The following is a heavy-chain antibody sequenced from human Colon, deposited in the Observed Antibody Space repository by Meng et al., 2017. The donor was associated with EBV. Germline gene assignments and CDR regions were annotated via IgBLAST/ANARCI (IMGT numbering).Heavy chain of an antibody. CDR2: INHVGST. CDR1: GGSSSDSS. Sequence: QVQQKHGGAGLLKPSETLTLTGNVDGGSSSDSSWTWIRQPPGKGLEWIGEINHVGSTTYNPSLKSRVTISVDTSKNQFSLKLSSVTAADAAVYYCASSDCSGGTCYLDCWGQGTLVTVSS. CDR3: ASSDCSGGTCYLDC. V-gene: IGHV4-34*01. D-gene: IGHD2-15*01. J-gene: IGHJ4*02.